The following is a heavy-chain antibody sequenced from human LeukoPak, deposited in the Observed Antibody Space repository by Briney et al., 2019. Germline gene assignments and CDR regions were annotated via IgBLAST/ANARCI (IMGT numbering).Heavy chain of an antibody. Sequence: SETLSLTCAVYGGSFSGYYWSWIRQPPGKGLEWIGEINHSGSTNYNPSLKSRVTISVDTSKNQFSLKLSSVTAADTAVYYCARFGWWYYYYYGMDVWGQGTTVTVSS. D-gene: IGHD2-15*01. V-gene: IGHV4-34*01. CDR1: GGSFSGYY. J-gene: IGHJ6*02. CDR3: ARFGWWYYYYYGMDV. CDR2: INHSGST.